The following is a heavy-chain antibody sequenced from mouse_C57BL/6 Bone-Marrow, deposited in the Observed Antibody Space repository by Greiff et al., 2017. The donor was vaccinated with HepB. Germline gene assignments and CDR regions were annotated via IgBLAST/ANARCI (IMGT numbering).Heavy chain of an antibody. J-gene: IGHJ2*01. CDR2: IDPENGDT. CDR3: TTGITTLYFDY. Sequence: VHVKQSGAELVRPGASVKLSCTASGFNIKDDYMHWVKQRPEQGLEWIGWIDPENGDTEYASKFQGKATITADTSSNTAYLQLSSLTSEDTAVYYCTTGITTLYFDYWGQGTTLTVSS. V-gene: IGHV14-4*01. CDR1: GFNIKDDY. D-gene: IGHD1-1*01.